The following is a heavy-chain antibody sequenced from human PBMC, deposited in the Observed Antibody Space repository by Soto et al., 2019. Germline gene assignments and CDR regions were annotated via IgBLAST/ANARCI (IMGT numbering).Heavy chain of an antibody. J-gene: IGHJ5*02. Sequence: QVQLQESGPGLVKPSQTLSLTCTVSGGSISSGGYYWSWIRQHPGKGLEWIGHIYYSGSTYYNPSLRRRVTMSLDTSQNQFPLKLSSATAADTAVYSWAGGFDPGWFDPWGQGTLVTVSS. V-gene: IGHV4-31*03. CDR3: AGGFDPGWFDP. CDR1: GGSISSGGYY. CDR2: IYYSGST.